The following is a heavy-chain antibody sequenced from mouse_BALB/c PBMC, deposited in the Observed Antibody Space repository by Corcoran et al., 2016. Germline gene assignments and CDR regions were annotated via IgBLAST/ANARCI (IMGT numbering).Heavy chain of an antibody. CDR1: GFNIKDYY. CDR2: IDPENGNT. Sequence: EVQLQQSGAELVRPGALVKLSCKASGFNIKDYYMHWVKQRPEQGLEGIGWIDPENGNTIYDPKFQGKASITADTSSNTAYLQLSSLTSEDTAVDYCARGYGNPFAYWGQGTLVTVSA. J-gene: IGHJ3*01. V-gene: IGHV14-1*02. CDR3: ARGYGNPFAY. D-gene: IGHD2-1*01.